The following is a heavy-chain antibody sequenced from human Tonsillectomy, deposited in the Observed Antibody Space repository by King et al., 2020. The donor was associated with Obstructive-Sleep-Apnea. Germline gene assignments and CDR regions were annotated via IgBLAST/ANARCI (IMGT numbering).Heavy chain of an antibody. CDR1: GFTFGSYA. Sequence: VQLVESGGGVVQPGRSLRLSCAASGFTFGSYAFHWVRQAPGKGLEWVALIWYDGSKTDYADSVKARFTISRDNSRNTVYLQMNSVRVDDTAVYYCAKGGWDHYFENWGQGTLVTVSS. CDR3: AKGGWDHYFEN. D-gene: IGHD1-26*01. J-gene: IGHJ4*02. V-gene: IGHV3-33*03. CDR2: IWYDGSKT.